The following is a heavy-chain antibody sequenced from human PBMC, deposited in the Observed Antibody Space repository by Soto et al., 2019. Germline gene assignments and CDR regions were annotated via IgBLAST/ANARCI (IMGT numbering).Heavy chain of an antibody. J-gene: IGHJ6*02. CDR3: ADVGRDYDFWSGYYFSGYYYGMDV. Sequence: GGSLRLSCAASGFTFISYAMSWVRQAPGKGLEWVSAISGSGGSTYYADSVKGRFTISRDNSKNTLYLQMNSLRAEDTAVYYCADVGRDYDFWSGYYFSGYYYGMDVWGQGTTVTVSS. D-gene: IGHD3-3*01. V-gene: IGHV3-23*01. CDR2: ISGSGGST. CDR1: GFTFISYA.